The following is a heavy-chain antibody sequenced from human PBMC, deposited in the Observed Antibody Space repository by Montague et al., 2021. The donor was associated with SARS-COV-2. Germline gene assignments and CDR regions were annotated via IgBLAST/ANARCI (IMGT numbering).Heavy chain of an antibody. V-gene: IGHV6-1*01. D-gene: IGHD2-2*01. CDR3: ARIPVGSKYYFDF. J-gene: IGHJ4*02. CDR1: GYSVSSYIST. CDR2: PSYMPKWYN. Sequence: CAISGYSVSSYISTRNWIRQAPSTRLEWLGRPSYMPKWYNDYSESETSRITIDLDTSKHQVSLYLHSVTPKATAVYYCARIPVGSKYYFDFWGQGTLVTVSS.